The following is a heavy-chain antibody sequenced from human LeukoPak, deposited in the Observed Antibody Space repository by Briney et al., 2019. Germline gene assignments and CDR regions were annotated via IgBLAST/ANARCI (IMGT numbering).Heavy chain of an antibody. CDR2: TYYSGST. CDR1: GGSISSYY. D-gene: IGHD3-10*01. Sequence: PSETLSLTCTVSGGSISSYYWSWIRQPPGKGLEWIGYTYYSGSTNYNPSLKSRVTISVDTSKNQFSLKLSSVTAADTAVYYCARVEEGYGSGRRENYYYYYMDVWGKGTTVTISS. V-gene: IGHV4-59*01. CDR3: ARVEEGYGSGRRENYYYYYMDV. J-gene: IGHJ6*03.